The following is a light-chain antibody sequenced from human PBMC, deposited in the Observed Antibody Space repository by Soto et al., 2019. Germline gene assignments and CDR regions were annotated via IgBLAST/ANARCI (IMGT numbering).Light chain of an antibody. CDR2: NTS. CDR1: QSVSSSS. CDR3: QQYGRAPPWT. J-gene: IGKJ1*01. Sequence: EIVLTQTPGTLSLSPGERATLSCRASQSVSSSSLAWYQQKPGQTPRLLIFNTSNRAPGIPDRISGSGSGTDFTLTISRLEPEDSAVYFCQQYGRAPPWTFGQGTKVEI. V-gene: IGKV3-20*01.